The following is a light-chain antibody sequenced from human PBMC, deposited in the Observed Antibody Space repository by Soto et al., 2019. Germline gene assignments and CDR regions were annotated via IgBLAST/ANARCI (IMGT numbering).Light chain of an antibody. CDR2: KVS. J-gene: IGKJ4*01. V-gene: IGKV2-24*01. CDR3: PNAIQFP. Sequence: DIVMTQTPLSSPVTLGQPASISFRSSQSLVHSDGNNYLSLLQQRPGQPPRLLFYKVSDRFSRVSDRFSGRGAETDFTVKISRVESEDGGVFFCPNAIQFPFGGETNVHI. CDR1: QSLVHSDGNNY.